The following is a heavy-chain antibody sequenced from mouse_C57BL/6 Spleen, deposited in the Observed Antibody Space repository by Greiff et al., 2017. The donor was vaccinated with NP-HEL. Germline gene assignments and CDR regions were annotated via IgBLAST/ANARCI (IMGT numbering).Heavy chain of an antibody. J-gene: IGHJ3*01. D-gene: IGHD2-3*01. V-gene: IGHV5-4*01. CDR2: ISDGGSYT. CDR3: ARGDDGYYWFAY. CDR1: GFTFSSYA. Sequence: EVQGVESGGGLVKPGGSLKLSCAASGFTFSSYAMSWVRQTPEKRLEWVATISDGGSYTYYPDNVKGRFTISRDNAKNNLYLQMSHLKSEDTAMYYCARGDDGYYWFAYWGQGTLVTVSA.